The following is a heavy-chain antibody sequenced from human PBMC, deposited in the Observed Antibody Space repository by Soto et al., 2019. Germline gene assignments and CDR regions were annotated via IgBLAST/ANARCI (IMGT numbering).Heavy chain of an antibody. J-gene: IGHJ4*02. CDR1: GFTFSDHY. CDR3: ARVGDMAYKD. D-gene: IGHD3-3*01. V-gene: IGHV3-11*01. CDR2: ISSSGTTI. Sequence: QVQLVESGGGLVKPGGSLRLSCAASGFTFSDHYMTWSARAPGKGLEWLSYISSSGTTIYYAESVRGRFTISRDNAKNSLYLQMNSLRVEDSAVYNCARVGDMAYKDWGQSTLVTVSP.